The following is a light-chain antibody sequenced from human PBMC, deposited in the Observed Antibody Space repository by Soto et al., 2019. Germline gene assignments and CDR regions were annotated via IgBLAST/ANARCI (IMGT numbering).Light chain of an antibody. V-gene: IGKV1-39*01. Sequence: DIQMTQSPSSLSASVGDRVTITCRASQTISIYLNWYQHKPGQAPKLLIYAASTLQRGVPSRFSGGGSGTDFTLTISSLHPEYFATYYCQQSYTTLTFGGGTKVDIK. J-gene: IGKJ4*01. CDR3: QQSYTTLT. CDR1: QTISIY. CDR2: AAS.